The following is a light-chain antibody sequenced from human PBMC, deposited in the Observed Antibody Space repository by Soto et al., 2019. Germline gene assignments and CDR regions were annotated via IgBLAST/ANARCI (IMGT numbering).Light chain of an antibody. CDR1: QSISSW. CDR2: DAS. J-gene: IGKJ1*01. V-gene: IGKV1-5*01. CDR3: QQYDGYPWT. Sequence: GDRVTITCRASQSISSWLAWYQQKPGKAPKVLIYDASSLESGVPSRFSGSGSGTEFTLTISSLQPEDFATYYCQQYDGYPWTFGQGTKVDIK.